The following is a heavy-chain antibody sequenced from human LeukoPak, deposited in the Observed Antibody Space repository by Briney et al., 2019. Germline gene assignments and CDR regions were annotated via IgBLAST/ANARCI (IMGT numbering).Heavy chain of an antibody. CDR3: ARLTYYYGSGSYRFDP. V-gene: IGHV4-4*09. J-gene: IGHJ5*02. D-gene: IGHD3-10*01. Sequence: SETLSLTCTVSGGSISSYYWSWIRQPPGKGLEWIGYIYTSGSTNYNPSLKSRVTISVDTSKNQFSLKLSSVTAADTAVYYCARLTYYYGSGSYRFDPWGQGTLVTVSS. CDR1: GGSISSYY. CDR2: IYTSGST.